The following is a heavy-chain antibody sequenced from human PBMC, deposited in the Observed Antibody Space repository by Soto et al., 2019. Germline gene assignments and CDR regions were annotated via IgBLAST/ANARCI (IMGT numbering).Heavy chain of an antibody. V-gene: IGHV1-46*01. J-gene: IGHJ4*02. CDR3: ARDWELGY. CDR1: GYTFTSYY. D-gene: IGHD1-7*01. Sequence: QVQLVQSGAEVKKPGASVKVSCKASGYTFTSYYMHWERQAPGQGLEWMGMINPSGDTTTYTQRFQGRATVTRDTSTSTVYMDLSSLRSEDTAVYYCARDWELGYWGQGTLVTVSS. CDR2: INPSGDTT.